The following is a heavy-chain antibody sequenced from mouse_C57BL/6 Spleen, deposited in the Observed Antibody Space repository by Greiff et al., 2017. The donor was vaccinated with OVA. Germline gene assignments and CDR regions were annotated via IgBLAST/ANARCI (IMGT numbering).Heavy chain of an antibody. J-gene: IGHJ4*01. CDR3: ARWTGTDYDAMDY. Sequence: QVQLQESGAELARPGASVKLSCKASGYTFTSYGISWVKQRTGQGLEWIGEIYPRSGNTYYNEKFKGKATLTADTSSSTAYMELRSLTSEDSAVYFCARWTGTDYDAMDYWGQGTSVTVSS. CDR1: GYTFTSYG. D-gene: IGHD4-1*01. CDR2: IYPRSGNT. V-gene: IGHV1-81*01.